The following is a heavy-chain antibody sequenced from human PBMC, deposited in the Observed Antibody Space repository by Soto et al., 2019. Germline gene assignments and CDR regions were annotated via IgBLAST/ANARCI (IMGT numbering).Heavy chain of an antibody. D-gene: IGHD5-18*01. Sequence: SETLSLTCAVYGGSFSGYYWSWFRQPPGKGLEWIGEINHSGSTNYNPSLKSRVTISVDTSKNQFSLKLSSVTAADTAVYYCARTPVDTAMDDYYYYGMDVWGQGTTVT. CDR1: GGSFSGYY. CDR3: ARTPVDTAMDDYYYYGMDV. J-gene: IGHJ6*02. V-gene: IGHV4-34*01. CDR2: INHSGST.